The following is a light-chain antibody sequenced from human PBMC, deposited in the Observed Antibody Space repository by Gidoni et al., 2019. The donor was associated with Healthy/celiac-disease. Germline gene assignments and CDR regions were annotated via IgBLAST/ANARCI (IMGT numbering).Light chain of an antibody. Sequence: DIQTTQSPSTLSASVGDRVTITCRASQGISSWLAWYQQKPGKAPKLLIYDASSLESGVPSRFSGSGSGTEFTLTISSLQPDDFATYYCQQYNSYPYTFGQGTKLEIK. CDR2: DAS. CDR3: QQYNSYPYT. J-gene: IGKJ2*01. CDR1: QGISSW. V-gene: IGKV1-5*01.